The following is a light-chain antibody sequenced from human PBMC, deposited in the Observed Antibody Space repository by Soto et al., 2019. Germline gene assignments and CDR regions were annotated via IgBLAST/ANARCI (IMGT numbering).Light chain of an antibody. CDR1: TGAVTSDSY. V-gene: IGLV7-43*01. CDR3: LLYFGSSQI. Sequence: QAVVTQEPSLTVSPGGTVTLTCASSTGAVTSDSYPNWVQQKPGQAPRALIYSTSNSHSWTPARLSGSLLGGKAALTLSGVQPEDEAEYYCLLYFGSSQIFGGGTKLTVL. J-gene: IGLJ2*01. CDR2: STS.